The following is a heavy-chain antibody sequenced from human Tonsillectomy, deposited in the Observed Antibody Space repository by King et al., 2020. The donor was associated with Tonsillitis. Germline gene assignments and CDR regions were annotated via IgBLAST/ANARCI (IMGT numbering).Heavy chain of an antibody. V-gene: IGHV3-23*04. J-gene: IGHJ4*02. CDR3: AKGVDIVATGQGWFDY. D-gene: IGHD5-12*01. CDR2: ISGSGGNT. CDR1: GFTFSTYA. Sequence: VQLVESGGGLVQPGGSLRLSCAASGFTFSTYAMTWVRQAPGKGLEWVSAISGSGGNTYYADSVKGRFTISRDNSKNTLYLQMNSLRAEDTAVYYCAKGVDIVATGQGWFDYWGQGTLVTVSS.